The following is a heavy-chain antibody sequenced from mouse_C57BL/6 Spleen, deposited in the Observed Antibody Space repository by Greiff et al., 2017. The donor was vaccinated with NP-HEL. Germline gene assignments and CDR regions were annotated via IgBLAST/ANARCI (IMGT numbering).Heavy chain of an antibody. CDR3: AREPYSNYGYFDV. CDR2: IDPSDSET. Sequence: VQLQQPGAELVRPGSSVKLSCKASGYTFTSYWMHWVKQRPIQGLEWIGNIDPSDSETHYNQKFKDKATLTVDKSSSTAYMQLSSLTSEDSAVYYCAREPYSNYGYFDVWGTGTTVTVSS. D-gene: IGHD2-5*01. V-gene: IGHV1-52*01. J-gene: IGHJ1*03. CDR1: GYTFTSYW.